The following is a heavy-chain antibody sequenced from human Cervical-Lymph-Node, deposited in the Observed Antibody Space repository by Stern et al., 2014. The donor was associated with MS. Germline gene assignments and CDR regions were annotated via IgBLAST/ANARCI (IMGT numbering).Heavy chain of an antibody. CDR1: GGTFSSYA. V-gene: IGHV1-69*01. CDR2: IIPIFGTA. D-gene: IGHD3-16*01. CDR3: SRAAMITFGGVSTAEDY. J-gene: IGHJ4*02. Sequence: VQLVESGAEVKKPGASVKVSCKGSGGTFSSYAISWVRQAPGQGLEWMGGIIPIFGTANYAQTVQGRGTITAEESTSTAYMELSRLRSEDTAVYFCSRAAMITFGGVSTAEDYWGQGTLVTVSS.